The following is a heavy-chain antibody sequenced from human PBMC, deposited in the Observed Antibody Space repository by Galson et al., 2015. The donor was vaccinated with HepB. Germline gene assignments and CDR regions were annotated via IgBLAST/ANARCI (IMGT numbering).Heavy chain of an antibody. CDR1: GYTFTSYA. D-gene: IGHD1-26*01. CDR2: INAGNGNT. V-gene: IGHV1-3*01. J-gene: IGHJ6*02. Sequence: SVKVSCKASGYTFTSYAMHWVRQAPGQRLEWMGWINAGNGNTKYSQKFQGRVTITRDTSASTAYMELSSLRSEDTAVYYCARDFSWEPRAGAYYYYGMDVWGQGTTVTVSS. CDR3: ARDFSWEPRAGAYYYYGMDV.